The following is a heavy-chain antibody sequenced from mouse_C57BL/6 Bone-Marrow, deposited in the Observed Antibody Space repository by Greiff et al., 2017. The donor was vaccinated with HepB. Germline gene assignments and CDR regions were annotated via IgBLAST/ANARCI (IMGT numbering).Heavy chain of an antibody. J-gene: IGHJ4*01. CDR3: ARTMITTDYYAMDY. V-gene: IGHV2-2*01. D-gene: IGHD2-4*01. CDR1: GFSFTSYG. CDR2: IWSGGST. Sequence: VQLVESGPGLVQPSQSLSITCTVSGFSFTSYGVHWVRQSPGKGLEWLGVIWSGGSTDYNAAFISRLSISKDNSKSQVFFKMNSLQADDTAIYYCARTMITTDYYAMDYWGQGTSVTVSS.